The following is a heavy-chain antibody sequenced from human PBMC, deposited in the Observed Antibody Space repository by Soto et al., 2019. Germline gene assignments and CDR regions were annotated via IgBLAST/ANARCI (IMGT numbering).Heavy chain of an antibody. CDR1: GGSISTRDYF. CDR2: IFYSGST. CDR3: ARDSTMTSTWRGLDV. J-gene: IGHJ6*02. V-gene: IGHV4-31*01. D-gene: IGHD5-12*01. Sequence: QVQLQESGPGLVKPSQTLSLTCTVSGGSISTRDYFWGWVRQHPGKGLEWIGYIFYSGSTYYNPSLQSQLTISVDTSKNQFSLRLASVTAADTAVYYCARDSTMTSTWRGLDVWGQGTTVTVSS.